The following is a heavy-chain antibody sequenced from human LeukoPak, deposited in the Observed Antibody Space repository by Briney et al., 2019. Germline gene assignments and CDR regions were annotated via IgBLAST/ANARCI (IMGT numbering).Heavy chain of an antibody. CDR3: AINARRSRLEYFQH. CDR2: IYSGGST. V-gene: IGHV3-66*01. CDR1: GSTVSSNY. Sequence: GGSLRLSCAASGSTVSSNYMSWVRQAPGKGLEWVSVIYSGGSTYYADSVKGRFTISRDNSKNTLYLQMNSLRAEDTAVYYCAINARRSRLEYFQHWGQGTLVTVSS. J-gene: IGHJ1*01. D-gene: IGHD2-2*01.